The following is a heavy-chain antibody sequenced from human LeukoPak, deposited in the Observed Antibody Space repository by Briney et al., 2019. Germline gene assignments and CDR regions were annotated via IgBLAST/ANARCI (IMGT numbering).Heavy chain of an antibody. J-gene: IGHJ5*02. V-gene: IGHV1-2*02. CDR1: GGTFSSYI. CDR2: INPNSGGT. D-gene: IGHD6-6*01. Sequence: ASVKVSCKASGGTFSSYIISWARQAPGQGLEWMGWINPNSGGTNYAQKFQGRVTMTRDTSISTAYMELSRLRSDDTAVYYCARDLGSIALSWGQGTLVTVSS. CDR3: ARDLGSIALS.